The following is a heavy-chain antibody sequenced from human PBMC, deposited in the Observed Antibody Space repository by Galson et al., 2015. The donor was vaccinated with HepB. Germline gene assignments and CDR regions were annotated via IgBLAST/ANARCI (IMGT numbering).Heavy chain of an antibody. D-gene: IGHD3-10*01. J-gene: IGHJ2*01. V-gene: IGHV3-23*01. CDR2: ISGSGDST. CDR1: GFTFSSYA. CDR3: AKESNYYGWYFDL. Sequence: SLRLSCAASGFTFSSYAMSWVRQAPGKGLEWVSVISGSGDSTYYADSVKGRFTISRDNSKNTQYLQMNSLRTEDTAVYYCAKESNYYGWYFDLWGRGTLVTVSS.